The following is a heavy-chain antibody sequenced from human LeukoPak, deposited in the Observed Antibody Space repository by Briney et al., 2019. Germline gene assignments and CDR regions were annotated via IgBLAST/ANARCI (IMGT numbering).Heavy chain of an antibody. CDR3: AKDLYSSSSPDY. V-gene: IGHV3-30*18. CDR1: GFTFSSYG. CDR2: ISYDGSNK. Sequence: PGGSLRLSCAASGFTFSSYGMHWVRQAPGKGLEWVAVISYDGSNKYYADSVKGRFTISRDNSKNTLYLQMNSLRAEDTAVYYCAKDLYSSSSPDYWGQGTLVTVS. J-gene: IGHJ4*02. D-gene: IGHD6-6*01.